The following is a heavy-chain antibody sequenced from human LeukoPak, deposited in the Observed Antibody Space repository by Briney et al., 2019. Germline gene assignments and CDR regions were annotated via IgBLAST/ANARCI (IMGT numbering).Heavy chain of an antibody. D-gene: IGHD3-10*01. Sequence: ASVKVSCKASGYTFTSYGISWVRQAPGQGLEWMGWISAYNGNTNYAQKLQGRVTMTTDTSTSTAYMELRSLRSDDTAVYYCARECYGSGSYSLRFDYWGQGTLVTVSS. CDR2: ISAYNGNT. CDR1: GYTFTSYG. CDR3: ARECYGSGSYSLRFDY. V-gene: IGHV1-18*01. J-gene: IGHJ4*02.